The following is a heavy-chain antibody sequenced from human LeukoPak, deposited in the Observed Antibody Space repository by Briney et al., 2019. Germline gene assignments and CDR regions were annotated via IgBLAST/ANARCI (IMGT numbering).Heavy chain of an antibody. J-gene: IGHJ3*02. CDR1: GFTFSSYS. Sequence: PGGSLRLSCAASGFTFSSYSMNWVRQAPGKGLEWVSSISSSSSYIYYADSVKGRFTISRDNAKNSLYLQMNSLEPEDTALYYCAKDMTPGYCSGGSCYPGGFDIWGQGTMVTVSS. D-gene: IGHD2-15*01. V-gene: IGHV3-21*04. CDR2: ISSSSSYI. CDR3: AKDMTPGYCSGGSCYPGGFDI.